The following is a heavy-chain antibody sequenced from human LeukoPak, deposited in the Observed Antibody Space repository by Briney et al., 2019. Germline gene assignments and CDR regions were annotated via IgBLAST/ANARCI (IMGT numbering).Heavy chain of an antibody. CDR2: ISVSNGKT. V-gene: IGHV1-18*01. D-gene: IGHD3-16*01. CDR3: ARRWERLDY. Sequence: LQWMGWISVSNGKTKYVQKFRGRVTMTIDTSTNTAYMELRSLRSDDTAVYYCARRWERLDYWGQGTQVTVSS. J-gene: IGHJ4*02.